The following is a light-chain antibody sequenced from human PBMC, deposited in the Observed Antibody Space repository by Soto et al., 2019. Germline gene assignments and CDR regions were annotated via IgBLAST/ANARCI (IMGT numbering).Light chain of an antibody. CDR3: SSYTSSSTLGVV. V-gene: IGLV2-14*01. J-gene: IGLJ2*01. Sequence: QSALTQPASVSGSPGQSITISCTGTSSDVGGYNYVSWYQQHPGKAPKLMIYEVSNRPSGVSNRFSGPKSGNTASLTISGLQAEDEADYYCSSYTSSSTLGVVFGGGTKLTVL. CDR2: EVS. CDR1: SSDVGGYNY.